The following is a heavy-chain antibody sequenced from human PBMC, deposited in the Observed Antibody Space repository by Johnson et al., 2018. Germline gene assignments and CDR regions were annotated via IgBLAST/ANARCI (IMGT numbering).Heavy chain of an antibody. CDR3: ARVSYGDAFDI. D-gene: IGHD1-26*01. J-gene: IGHJ3*02. V-gene: IGHV3-9*01. CDR2: ISWNSGSM. Sequence: VQLVQSGGGLVQPGRSLRLSCAASGFTFDDYAMHWVRQAPGKGLEWVSGISWNSGSMGYADSVKGRFTISRDNAKNSLYLQMNSLRAEDTALYYCARVSYGDAFDIWGQGTMVTVSS. CDR1: GFTFDDYA.